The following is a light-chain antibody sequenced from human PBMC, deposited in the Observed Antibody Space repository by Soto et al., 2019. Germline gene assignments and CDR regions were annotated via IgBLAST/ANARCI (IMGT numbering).Light chain of an antibody. V-gene: IGKV3-15*01. CDR3: QHYNNWSPWT. CDR2: GAS. Sequence: IVMTQSPATMSVSPGERATLSCRASQSVSTNLAWYQQKPGQAPRLLIYGASTRATGIPARFSGGGSGTEYTLTISSLQSDDVAVYYCQHYNNWSPWTFGQGTKVE. J-gene: IGKJ1*01. CDR1: QSVSTN.